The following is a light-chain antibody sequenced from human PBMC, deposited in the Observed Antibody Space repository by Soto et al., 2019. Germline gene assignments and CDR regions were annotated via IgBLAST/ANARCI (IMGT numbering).Light chain of an antibody. CDR3: QQYHSSLWT. V-gene: IGKV3-20*01. CDR1: QTVSSIY. CDR2: NGS. J-gene: IGKJ1*01. Sequence: EIVLTQSPGTLSLSPGERATLSCRASQTVSSIYLAWYQQKPGQAPRLLIYNGSSRATGIPDRFSGSGSGTDFTLTISRLEPEDFAVYYCQQYHSSLWTFGQGTKVEI.